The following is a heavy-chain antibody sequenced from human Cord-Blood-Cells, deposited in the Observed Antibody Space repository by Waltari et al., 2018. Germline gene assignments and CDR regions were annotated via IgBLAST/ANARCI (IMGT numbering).Heavy chain of an antibody. CDR3: AKEGQAYYYDSSGYYFDY. D-gene: IGHD3-22*01. CDR2: ISYDGSNK. Sequence: TFSSYGMHWVRQAPGKGLEWVAVISYDGSNKYYADSVKGRFTISRDNSKNTLYLQMNSLRAEDTAVYYCAKEGQAYYYDSSGYYFDYWGQGTLVTVSS. V-gene: IGHV3-30*18. CDR1: TFSSYG. J-gene: IGHJ4*02.